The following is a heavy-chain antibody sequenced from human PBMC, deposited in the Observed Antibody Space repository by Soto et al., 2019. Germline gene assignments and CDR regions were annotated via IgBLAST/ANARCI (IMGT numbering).Heavy chain of an antibody. D-gene: IGHD3-3*01. Sequence: GGSLRLSCEASGFMFSDYWMNWVRQAPGKGLEWVANMKVDGSEYYHVDSVKGRFIISRDNDKKTLYLQMNSLGAEDTAIYYCARVIKPLWSGYYDPFDYWGQGTLVTVSS. CDR1: GFMFSDYW. V-gene: IGHV3-7*01. CDR2: MKVDGSEY. J-gene: IGHJ4*02. CDR3: ARVIKPLWSGYYDPFDY.